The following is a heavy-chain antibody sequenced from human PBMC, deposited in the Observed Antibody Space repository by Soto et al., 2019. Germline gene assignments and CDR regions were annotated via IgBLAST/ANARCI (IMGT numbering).Heavy chain of an antibody. V-gene: IGHV4-59*01. CDR1: VDSMSNYY. Sequence: PSETLSLTCTVSVDSMSNYYWTWIRQPPGKGLEWIGYISYSGSTNYDPSLKSRVTMSVDASKNQFSLILTSVSAADTAVYFCARDYRRRYGMDVWGQGTTVTVSS. J-gene: IGHJ6*02. CDR3: ARDYRRRYGMDV. CDR2: ISYSGST.